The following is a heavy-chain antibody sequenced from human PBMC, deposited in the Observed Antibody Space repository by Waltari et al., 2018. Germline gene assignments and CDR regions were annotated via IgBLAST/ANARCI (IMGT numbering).Heavy chain of an antibody. D-gene: IGHD6-19*01. V-gene: IGHV3-7*01. J-gene: IGHJ4*02. CDR2: IKQDGSEK. CDR3: ARDPRWLVGEYYFDY. Sequence: WVRQAPGKGLEWVANIKQDGSEKYYVDSVKGRFTISRDNAKNSLYLQMNSLRAEDTAVYYCARDPRWLVGEYYFDYWGRGTLVTVSS.